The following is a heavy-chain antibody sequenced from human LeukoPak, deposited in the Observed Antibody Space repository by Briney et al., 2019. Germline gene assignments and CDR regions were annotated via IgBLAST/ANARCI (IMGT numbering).Heavy chain of an antibody. Sequence: RGSLRLSCAASGFTFSNYWMTWVRQAPGKGLEWVANIKQDGSEKYYVDSVKGRFTISRDNAKTSLYLQMNSLRVEDTAVYYCASGRGGSYWGQGTLVTVSS. D-gene: IGHD3-16*01. CDR1: GFTFSNYW. J-gene: IGHJ4*02. CDR3: ASGRGGSY. V-gene: IGHV3-7*01. CDR2: IKQDGSEK.